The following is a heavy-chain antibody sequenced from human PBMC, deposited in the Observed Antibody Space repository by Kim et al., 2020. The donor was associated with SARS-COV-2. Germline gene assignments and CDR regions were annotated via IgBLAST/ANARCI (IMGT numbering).Heavy chain of an antibody. V-gene: IGHV4-4*02. CDR3: ARGSPYFRWFFDI. D-gene: IGHD3-10*01. J-gene: IGHJ3*02. CDR2: IYHSWTT. CDR1: GDSTNNMKW. Sequence: SETLSLTCDVSGDSTNNMKWWSWVRQPPGKGLEWIGEIYHSWTTVYNPSLKSRVNMTIDNSKKQISLKVTSVTATDTAVYYCARGSPYFRWFFDIWGQGTDVTVSS.